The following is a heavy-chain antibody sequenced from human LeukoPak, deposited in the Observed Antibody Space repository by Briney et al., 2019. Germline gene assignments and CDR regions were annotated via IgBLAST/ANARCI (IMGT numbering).Heavy chain of an antibody. CDR2: ISYDGSNK. D-gene: IGHD6-19*01. Sequence: GGSLRLSCAASGFVFNSYAIHWVRQAPGKGLEWVAIISYDGSNKYYADSVKGRFTISRDNSKNTLYLQMNSLRAEDTAVYYCAKSRSGWYNFDYWGQGTLVTVSS. CDR1: GFVFNSYA. J-gene: IGHJ4*02. CDR3: AKSRSGWYNFDY. V-gene: IGHV3-30-3*01.